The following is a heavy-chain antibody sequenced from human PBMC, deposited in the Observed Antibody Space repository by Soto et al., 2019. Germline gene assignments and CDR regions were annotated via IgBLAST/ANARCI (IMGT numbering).Heavy chain of an antibody. CDR1: GYIFTSYD. CDR2: MNPNSENT. D-gene: IGHD3-22*01. J-gene: IGHJ3*02. V-gene: IGHV1-8*01. Sequence: ASVKVSCKASGYIFTSYDINWVRQATGQGLEWMGWMNPNSENTGYAQKFQGRVTLTRNTSISTAYMELSSLRSEDTAVYYCARGPFLYYYDSSGREGDICGQGTLVTV. CDR3: ARGPFLYYYDSSGREGDI.